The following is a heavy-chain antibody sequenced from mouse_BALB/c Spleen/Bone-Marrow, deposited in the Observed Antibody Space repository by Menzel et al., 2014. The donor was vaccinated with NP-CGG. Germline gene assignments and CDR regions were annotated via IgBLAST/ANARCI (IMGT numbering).Heavy chain of an antibody. V-gene: IGHV1-4*01. CDR1: GYTFTSYG. CDR2: INPSSGYT. CDR3: ARDGNQPYPVIDS. J-gene: IGHJ4*01. Sequence: VQLQESGAELAKPGASVKMSCKASGYTFTSYGMHWVKQRPGQGLEWIGYINPSSGYTNYNQKFKDKATLTADKSSSTAYMQLSSLTSDDSTVYYCARDGNQPYPVIDSWGQGTPVTVSS. D-gene: IGHD2-1*01.